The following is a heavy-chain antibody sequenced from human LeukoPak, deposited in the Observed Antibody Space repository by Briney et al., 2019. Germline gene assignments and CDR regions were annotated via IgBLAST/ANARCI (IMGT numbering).Heavy chain of an antibody. CDR3: ARGGVPAAISRSRWFDP. CDR1: GGSFSGYY. CDR2: INHSGST. D-gene: IGHD2-2*01. V-gene: IGHV4-34*01. Sequence: SETLSLTCAVYGGSFSGYYWSWIRQPPGKGLEWIGEINHSGSTNYNPSLKSRVTISVDTSKNQFSLKLSSVTAADTAVYYCARGGVPAAISRSRWFDPWGQGTLVTVSS. J-gene: IGHJ5*02.